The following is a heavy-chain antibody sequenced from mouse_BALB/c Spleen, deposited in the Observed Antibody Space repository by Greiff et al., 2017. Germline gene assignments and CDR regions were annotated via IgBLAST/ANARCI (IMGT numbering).Heavy chain of an antibody. D-gene: IGHD3-2*01. CDR1: GFTFSSYY. CDR2: INSNGGST. CDR3: ARQRGRETARDLYYFDY. Sequence: EVNVVESGGGLVKLGGSLKLSCAASGFTFSSYYMSWVRQTPEKRLELVAAINSNGGSTYYPDTVKGRFTISRDNAKNTLYLQMSSLKSEDTALYYCARQRGRETARDLYYFDYWGQGTTLTVSS. V-gene: IGHV5-6-2*01. J-gene: IGHJ2*01.